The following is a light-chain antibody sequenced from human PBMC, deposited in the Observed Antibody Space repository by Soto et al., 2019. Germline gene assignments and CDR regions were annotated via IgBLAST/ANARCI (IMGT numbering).Light chain of an antibody. Sequence: EIILPDAPVTRSVSPWERSTLSCMSSQSVTSNYLAWYQQKPGQARRLLISGASSRAAGISDKFSGSGSGTDFTLTISRLEPEDFAVYFCHQYGTFRIPFGQGTRPEIK. J-gene: IGKJ5*01. V-gene: IGKV3-20*01. CDR3: HQYGTFRIP. CDR1: QSVTSNY. CDR2: GAS.